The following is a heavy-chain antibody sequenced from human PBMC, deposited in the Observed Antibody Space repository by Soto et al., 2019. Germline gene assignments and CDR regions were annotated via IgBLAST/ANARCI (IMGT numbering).Heavy chain of an antibody. CDR2: ISGSGANA. Sequence: EVQVLESGGGLVQPGGSLRLSCAASGFTFTDYAMNWVRQAPGKGLEWVSTISGSGANAYYADSVRGRFTISRDNAKNTLSLLMSSLRAEHTAVYYCAKDGKNSNGWLAAFEIWGQGTVVIVS. J-gene: IGHJ3*02. D-gene: IGHD6-19*01. CDR3: AKDGKNSNGWLAAFEI. V-gene: IGHV3-23*01. CDR1: GFTFTDYA.